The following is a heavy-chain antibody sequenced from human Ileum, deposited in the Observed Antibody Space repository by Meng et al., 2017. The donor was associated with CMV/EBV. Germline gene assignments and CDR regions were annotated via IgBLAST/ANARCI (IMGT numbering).Heavy chain of an antibody. CDR2: TNSDGSST. Sequence: LSLTCAGSEFTFSSYWMHWVRQAPGKGLVWVSRTNSDGSSTSYADSVKGRFTVSRDNAKNTLYLQMNSLRAEDTAVYYCAKDRSFSSYYGMDVWGQGTTVTVSS. V-gene: IGHV3-74*01. D-gene: IGHD2/OR15-2a*01. J-gene: IGHJ6*02. CDR1: EFTFSSYW. CDR3: AKDRSFSSYYGMDV.